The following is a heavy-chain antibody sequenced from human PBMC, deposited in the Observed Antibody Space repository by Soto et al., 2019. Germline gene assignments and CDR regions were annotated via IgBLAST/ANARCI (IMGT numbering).Heavy chain of an antibody. J-gene: IGHJ3*02. Sequence: QVQLQQWGAGLLKPSETLSLTCAVYGGSFSGYYWTWIRQTPGKGLERIGELHHSGSTNYNPSLTSRVSISADTSKNQFSLNLTSVTAADTAVFYCARGECSSNYCFTRWALDIWGQGTVVTVSS. CDR1: GGSFSGYY. CDR3: ARGECSSNYCFTRWALDI. D-gene: IGHD2-2*01. CDR2: LHHSGST. V-gene: IGHV4-34*01.